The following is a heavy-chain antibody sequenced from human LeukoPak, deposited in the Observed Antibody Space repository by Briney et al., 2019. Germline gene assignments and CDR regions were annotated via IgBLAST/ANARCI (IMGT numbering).Heavy chain of an antibody. D-gene: IGHD2-2*01. CDR1: GFTVSGSA. Sequence: GGSLRLSCAASGFTVSGSAMHWVRQASGKGLEWVGRIRSKANSYARAYAASVKGRFTISRDDSKNTAYLQMNSLKTEDTAVYYCTRLTGDDCSSTSCRDYWGQGTLVTVSS. CDR2: IRSKANSYAR. J-gene: IGHJ4*02. V-gene: IGHV3-73*01. CDR3: TRLTGDDCSSTSCRDY.